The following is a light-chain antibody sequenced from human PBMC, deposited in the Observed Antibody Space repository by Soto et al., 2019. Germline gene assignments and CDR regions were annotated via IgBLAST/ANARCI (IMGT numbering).Light chain of an antibody. J-gene: IGKJ5*01. V-gene: IGKV3-11*01. CDR2: DAS. CDR3: QQRSNWTPSIT. Sequence: EIVLTQSPATLSLSPGERATLSCRASQSVSSYLAWYQQKPGQAPRLLIYDASNSATGSPARFSGSGSGTGFTLTISILEPEDFAVYYCQQRSNWTPSITFGQGTRLEIK. CDR1: QSVSSY.